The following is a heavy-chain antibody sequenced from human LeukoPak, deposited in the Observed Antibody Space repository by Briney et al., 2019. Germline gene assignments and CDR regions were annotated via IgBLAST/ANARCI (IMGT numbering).Heavy chain of an antibody. CDR1: GYTFTSYY. J-gene: IGHJ4*02. V-gene: IGHV1-8*02. Sequence: ASVKVSCKASGYTFTSYYMHWVRQAPGQGLEWMGWMNPNSGNTGYAQKFQGRVTMTRNTSISTAYMELSSLRSEDTAVYYCARDWGSYGHITVFDYWGQGTLVTVSS. D-gene: IGHD5-18*01. CDR3: ARDWGSYGHITVFDY. CDR2: MNPNSGNT.